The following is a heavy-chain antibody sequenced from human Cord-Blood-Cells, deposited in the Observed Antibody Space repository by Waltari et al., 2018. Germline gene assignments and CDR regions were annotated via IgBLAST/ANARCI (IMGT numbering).Heavy chain of an antibody. Sequence: YYWGWIRQPPGKGLEWIGSIYYSGRTYYNPSLKSRVTISVDTSKNQFSLKLSSVTAADTAVYYCARHGYDIVVVPASDLYYFDYWGQGTLVTVSS. D-gene: IGHD2-2*01. CDR2: IYYSGRT. CDR3: ARHGYDIVVVPASDLYYFDY. V-gene: IGHV4-39*01. J-gene: IGHJ4*02. CDR1: YY.